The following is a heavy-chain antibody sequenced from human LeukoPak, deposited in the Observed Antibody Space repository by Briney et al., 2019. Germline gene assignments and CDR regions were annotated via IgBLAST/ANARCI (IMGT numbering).Heavy chain of an antibody. D-gene: IGHD1-26*01. V-gene: IGHV3-23*01. J-gene: IGHJ4*02. CDR2: ISGSGGST. CDR3: AKRGVGAEFDY. CDR1: GFTFSSYA. Sequence: GGSLRLSCAASGFTFSSYAMGWVRQAPGKGLEWVSVISGSGGSTYYADSVKGRFTISRDNSKNTLYLQMNSLRAEDTAVYYCAKRGVGAEFDYWGQGTLVTVSS.